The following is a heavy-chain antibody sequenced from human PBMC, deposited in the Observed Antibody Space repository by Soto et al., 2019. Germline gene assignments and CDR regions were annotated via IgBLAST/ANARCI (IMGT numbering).Heavy chain of an antibody. CDR2: ISAYNGNT. J-gene: IGHJ6*02. Sequence: ASVKVSCKASGYTFTGYYMHWVRQAPRQGLEWMGCISAYNGNTNYAQKLQGRVTMTTDTSTSTAYMELRSLRSDDTAVYYCARDRSGYYYYYYGMDVWGQGTTVTVSS. D-gene: IGHD3-16*02. CDR1: GYTFTGYY. V-gene: IGHV1-18*04. CDR3: ARDRSGYYYYYYGMDV.